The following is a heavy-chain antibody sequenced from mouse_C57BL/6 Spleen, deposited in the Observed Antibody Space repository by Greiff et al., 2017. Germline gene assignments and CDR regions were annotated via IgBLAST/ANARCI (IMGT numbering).Heavy chain of an antibody. CDR3: ARPYRYSNYIWYFDV. CDR1: GYTFTSYW. D-gene: IGHD2-5*01. J-gene: IGHJ1*03. CDR2: IYPGSGST. Sequence: QVQLQQPGAELVKPGASVKMSCKASGYTFTSYWITWVKQRPGQGLEWIGDIYPGSGSTNYNEKFKSKATLTVDTSTSTAYMQLSSLTSEDSAVYYCARPYRYSNYIWYFDVWGTGTTVTVSS. V-gene: IGHV1-55*01.